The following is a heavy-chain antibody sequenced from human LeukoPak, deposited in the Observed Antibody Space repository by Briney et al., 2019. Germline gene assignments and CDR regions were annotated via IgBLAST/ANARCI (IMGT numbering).Heavy chain of an antibody. V-gene: IGHV4-34*01. J-gene: IGHJ4*02. CDR2: INHSGST. D-gene: IGHD4-17*01. Sequence: SETLSLTCAVYGGSFSDYYWSWIRQPPGKGLEWIGEINHSGSTNYNPSLKSRVSMSVDTSKNQFSLRVSYVTAADTAVYFCAREASYGDNVDRYYFDYWGQGTPVTVSS. CDR3: AREASYGDNVDRYYFDY. CDR1: GGSFSDYY.